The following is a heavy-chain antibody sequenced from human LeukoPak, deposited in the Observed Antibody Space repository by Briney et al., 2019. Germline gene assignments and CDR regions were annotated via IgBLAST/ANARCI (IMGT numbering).Heavy chain of an antibody. D-gene: IGHD2-21*01. V-gene: IGHV3-23*01. Sequence: GGSLRLSCAASGFAFSNYAMAWVRQAPGKGLEWVSSVSSTGGTTYHADSVKGRLTISRDNSNNTLYLQMNSLRAEDTAVYYCVKDVLSVAVGSTHDYWGPGTLVTVSS. CDR1: GFAFSNYA. CDR2: VSSTGGTT. CDR3: VKDVLSVAVGSTHDY. J-gene: IGHJ4*02.